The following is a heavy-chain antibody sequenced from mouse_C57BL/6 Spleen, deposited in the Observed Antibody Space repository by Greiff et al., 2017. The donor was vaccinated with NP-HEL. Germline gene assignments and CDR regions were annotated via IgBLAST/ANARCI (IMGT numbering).Heavy chain of an antibody. V-gene: IGHV1-42*01. Sequence: VQLQQSGPELAKPGASVKISCKASGYSFTGYYMNWVKQSPEKSLEWIGEINPSTGGTTYNQKFKAKATLTVDKSSSTAYMQLNSLTSEDSAVYNYERSGIDYVYDRGFAYWGKGTMVTVSA. CDR3: ERSGIDYVYDRGFAY. CDR2: INPSTGGT. D-gene: IGHD2-2*01. J-gene: IGHJ3*01. CDR1: GYSFTGYY.